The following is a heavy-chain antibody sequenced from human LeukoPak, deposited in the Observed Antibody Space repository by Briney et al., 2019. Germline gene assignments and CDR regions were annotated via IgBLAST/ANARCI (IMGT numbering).Heavy chain of an antibody. CDR1: GITFSTYW. D-gene: IGHD3-10*01. J-gene: IGHJ4*02. CDR3: ARGRGATIDF. CDR2: INSDGSST. V-gene: IGHV3-74*01. Sequence: GGSLRLSCASSGITFSTYWMHWVRQAPGKGLVWVSHINSDGSSTNYADSVKGRFTISRDNAKNTLYLQMNSLRAEDTAVYYCARGRGATIDFWGQGTLVTVSS.